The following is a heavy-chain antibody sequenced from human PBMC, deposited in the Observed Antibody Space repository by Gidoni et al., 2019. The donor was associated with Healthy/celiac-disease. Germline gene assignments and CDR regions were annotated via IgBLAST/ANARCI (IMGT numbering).Heavy chain of an antibody. D-gene: IGHD6-6*01. CDR2: INPSGGST. Sequence: QVQLVQSGAEVKKPGASVKVSCKASGYTFTSYYMHWVRQAPGQGLEWMGIINPSGGSTSYAQKFQGRVTMTRDTSTSTVYMELSSLRSEDTAVYYCARDRWPSIAAPGGEDYYYYYGMDVWGQGTTVTVSS. V-gene: IGHV1-46*01. CDR3: ARDRWPSIAAPGGEDYYYYYGMDV. J-gene: IGHJ6*02. CDR1: GYTFTSYY.